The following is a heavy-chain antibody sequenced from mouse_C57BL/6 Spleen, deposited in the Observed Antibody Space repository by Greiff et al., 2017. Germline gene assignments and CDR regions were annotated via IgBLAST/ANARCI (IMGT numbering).Heavy chain of an antibody. V-gene: IGHV5-6*01. CDR1: GFTFSSYG. CDR3: ARQRTTVAPGYFDV. J-gene: IGHJ1*03. Sequence: EVKLVESGGDLVKPGGSLKLSCAASGFTFSSYGMSWVRQTPDKRLEWVATISSGGSYTYSPDSVKGRFTISRDNAKNTLYLQMSSLKSEDTAMYYCARQRTTVAPGYFDVWGTGTTVTVSS. D-gene: IGHD1-1*01. CDR2: ISSGGSYT.